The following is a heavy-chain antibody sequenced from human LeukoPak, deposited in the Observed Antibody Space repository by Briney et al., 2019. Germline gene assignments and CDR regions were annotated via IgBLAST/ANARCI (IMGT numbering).Heavy chain of an antibody. D-gene: IGHD4-17*01. Sequence: VASVKVSCKASGYTFTGYYIHWVRQAPGQGLEWMGWINPNSGDTGYAQNFQGRVTMTRDTSISTAYMDLSSLRSDDTAVYYCASAHLPTVTAFFHHSGQGTLVTVSS. V-gene: IGHV1-2*02. CDR2: INPNSGDT. CDR1: GYTFTGYY. J-gene: IGHJ1*01. CDR3: ASAHLPTVTAFFHH.